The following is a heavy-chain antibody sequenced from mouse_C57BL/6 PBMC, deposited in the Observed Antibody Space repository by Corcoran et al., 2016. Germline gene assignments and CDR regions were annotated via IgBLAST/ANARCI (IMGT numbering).Heavy chain of an antibody. Sequence: EVQLQQSGPELVKPGASVKISCKASGYTFTDYYMNWVKQSHGKSLEWIGDINPNNGGASYNQKFKGKVTLTVDKSSSTAYMELRSLTSEDSAVYYCDLLSYWGQGTSVTVSS. V-gene: IGHV1-26*01. J-gene: IGHJ4*01. D-gene: IGHD2-10*01. CDR1: GYTFTDYY. CDR3: DLLSY. CDR2: INPNNGGA.